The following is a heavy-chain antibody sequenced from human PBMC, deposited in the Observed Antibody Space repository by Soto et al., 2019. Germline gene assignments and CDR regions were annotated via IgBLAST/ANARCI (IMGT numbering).Heavy chain of an antibody. CDR2: IYYTGRT. V-gene: IGHV4-31*03. CDR3: VRGLRGGTTFDN. CDR1: GGSISSGGYY. Sequence: QVQLQESGPGLVKPSQTLSLTCSVSGGSISSGGYYWSWIRQHPGKGLEWIGFIYYTGRTYYNPSLKSRVTISVDTSKNQFSLKLTTVTAADTAVYYCVRGLRGGTTFDNWGPGTLVTVSS. D-gene: IGHD1-1*01. J-gene: IGHJ4*02.